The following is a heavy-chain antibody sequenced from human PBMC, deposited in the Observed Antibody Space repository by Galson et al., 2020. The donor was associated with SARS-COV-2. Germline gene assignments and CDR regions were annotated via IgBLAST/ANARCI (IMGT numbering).Heavy chain of an antibody. CDR3: ARMAVGSSPDLN. J-gene: IGHJ4*02. Sequence: GGSLRLSCAASGFTFSSYWMHWVRQAPGKGLVWVSRINSDGRSTNYADSVKGRFTISRDNAKNTLYLQMNSLRGEDTAVYYCARMAVGSSPDLNWGQGTLVTVSS. V-gene: IGHV3-74*01. CDR2: INSDGRST. CDR1: GFTFSSYW. D-gene: IGHD2-2*01.